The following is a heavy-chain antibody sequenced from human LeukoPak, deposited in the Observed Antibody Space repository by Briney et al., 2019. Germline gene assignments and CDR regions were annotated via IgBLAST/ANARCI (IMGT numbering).Heavy chain of an antibody. CDR2: ISSSSSYI. CDR3: ARAEEGDGYNIDY. V-gene: IGHV3-21*01. Sequence: GGSLRLSCAASGFTFSSYSMNWVRQAPGKGLEWVSSISSSSSYIYYADSVKGRFTISRDNAKNSLYLQMNSLRAEDTAVYYCARAEEGDGYNIDYWGQGTLVTVPS. J-gene: IGHJ4*02. D-gene: IGHD5-24*01. CDR1: GFTFSSYS.